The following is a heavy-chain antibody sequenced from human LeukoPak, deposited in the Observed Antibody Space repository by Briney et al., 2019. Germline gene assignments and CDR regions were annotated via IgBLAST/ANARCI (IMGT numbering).Heavy chain of an antibody. J-gene: IGHJ5*02. CDR1: GFTFSSYG. Sequence: PGRSLRLSCAASGFTFSSYGMHWVRQAPGKGLEWVSTISVRDGGTYYADSVKGRFTISRDNSKSTLYLQMNSLRPEDTALYYCAKKTCTSANCDRGWFDPWGQGTLVTVSS. V-gene: IGHV3-23*01. D-gene: IGHD2-8*02. CDR3: AKKTCTSANCDRGWFDP. CDR2: ISVRDGGT.